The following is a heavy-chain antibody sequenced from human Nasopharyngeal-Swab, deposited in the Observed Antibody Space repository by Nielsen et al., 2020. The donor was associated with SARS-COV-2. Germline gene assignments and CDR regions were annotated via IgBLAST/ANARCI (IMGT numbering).Heavy chain of an antibody. V-gene: IGHV4-59*01. CDR3: ARALPGLMAFDI. J-gene: IGHJ3*02. CDR1: GGLISAYY. Sequence: SETLSLTCTASGGLISAYYWTWIRQSPGEGLEWIGSNYNSGSTSYSSSLKTRVTISVDTSKSQFSLKLSSVTAADTAMYYCARALPGLMAFDIWGQGTMVTVSS. CDR2: NYNSGST.